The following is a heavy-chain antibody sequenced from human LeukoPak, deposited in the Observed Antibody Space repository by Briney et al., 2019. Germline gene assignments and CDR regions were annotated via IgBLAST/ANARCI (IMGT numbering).Heavy chain of an antibody. CDR3: AKMKSGSLYDAFDI. V-gene: IGHV3-9*03. J-gene: IGHJ3*02. CDR1: GFTFDDYA. CDR2: ISWNSGSI. D-gene: IGHD3-3*01. Sequence: GGSLRLSCAASGFTFDDYAMHWVRQAPGKGLEWVSGISWNSGSIGYADSVKGRFTISRDNAKNSLYLQMNSLRAEDMALYYCAKMKSGSLYDAFDIWGQGTMVTVSS.